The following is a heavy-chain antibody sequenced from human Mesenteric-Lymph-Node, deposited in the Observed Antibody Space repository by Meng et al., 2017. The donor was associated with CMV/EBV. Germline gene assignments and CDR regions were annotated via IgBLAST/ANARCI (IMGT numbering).Heavy chain of an antibody. CDR1: GDSVSSYRAA. J-gene: IGHJ4*02. CDR2: TFYRSKWYN. Sequence: LRLSCAISGDSVSSYRAAWNWIRQSPSRGLEWLGRTFYRSKWYNEYAVSVKSRITIKPDTSKNQFSLQLNSVTPEDTAVYYCVRGGGNFDYWGQGRLVTVSS. CDR3: VRGGGNFDY. V-gene: IGHV6-1*01. D-gene: IGHD2-15*01.